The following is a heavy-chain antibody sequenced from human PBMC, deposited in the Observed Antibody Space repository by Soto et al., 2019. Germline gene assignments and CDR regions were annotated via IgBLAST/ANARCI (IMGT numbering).Heavy chain of an antibody. J-gene: IGHJ4*02. CDR1: GFNFSDYS. V-gene: IGHV3-21*01. CDR3: ATDCGSGDGFDY. CDR2: ISSSSSFI. D-gene: IGHD2-21*01. Sequence: DVQLLESGGGLVKPGGSLRLSCETSGFNFSDYSMSWVRQAPGEWLEWVSFISSSSSFIYNAESVEGRFSVSRDNARNLMYLELSSLRVEDSAIYYCATDCGSGDGFDYWGQGTRVAVSS.